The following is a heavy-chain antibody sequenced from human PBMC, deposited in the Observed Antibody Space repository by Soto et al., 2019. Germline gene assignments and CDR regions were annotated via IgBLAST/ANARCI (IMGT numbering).Heavy chain of an antibody. J-gene: IGHJ4*02. D-gene: IGHD1-20*01. CDR2: IRGSGDDT. V-gene: IGHV3-23*01. Sequence: PGXSLRLSCAASGFTFRNYAITWVLQAPGKGLEWVSAIRGSGDDTYYADSVKGRFTISRDNSKSMLYLQMNSLRAEDTAIYYCAKNRIESGILPFDYWGQGTLVTVSS. CDR3: AKNRIESGILPFDY. CDR1: GFTFRNYA.